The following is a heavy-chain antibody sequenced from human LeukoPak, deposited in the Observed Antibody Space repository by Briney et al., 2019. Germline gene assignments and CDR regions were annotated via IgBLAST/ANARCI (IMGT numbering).Heavy chain of an antibody. CDR3: TRHSGDSSGWYSDLFDY. CDR2: IRSKANSYAT. D-gene: IGHD6-19*01. J-gene: IGHJ4*02. Sequence: GGSLRLSCAASGFTFSGSAMHWVRQASGEGLEWVGRIRSKANSYATAYAASVKGRFTISRDDSKNTAYLQMNSLKTEDTAVYYCTRHSGDSSGWYSDLFDYWGQGTLVTVSS. V-gene: IGHV3-73*01. CDR1: GFTFSGSA.